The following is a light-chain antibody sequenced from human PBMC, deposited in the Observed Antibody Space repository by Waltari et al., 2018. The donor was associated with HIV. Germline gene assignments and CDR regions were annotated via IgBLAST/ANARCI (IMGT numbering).Light chain of an antibody. J-gene: IGKJ1*01. CDR1: QSVSSTY. Sequence: EIVLTQSPGTLSLSPGDRATLSYRASQSVSSTYLAWYQQKPGQAPRLLIYGASSRATGIPDRFSGSWSGTDFTLTVSRLEPEDFAVYYCQQYGSSPQTFGQGTKVEIK. CDR3: QQYGSSPQT. CDR2: GAS. V-gene: IGKV3-20*01.